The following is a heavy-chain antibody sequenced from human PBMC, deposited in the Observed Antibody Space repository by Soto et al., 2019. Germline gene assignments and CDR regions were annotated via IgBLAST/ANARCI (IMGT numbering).Heavy chain of an antibody. V-gene: IGHV3-21*02. CDR1: GFTFSSCT. D-gene: IGHD2-15*01. CDR2: ISPSTSHI. J-gene: IGHJ6*02. CDR3: SGCSGGACHQNYGMDV. Sequence: EVQLVESGGGLVKPGGSLRLSCAVSGFTFSSCTMNWVRQAPGKGLEWVSSISPSTSHIYYADSVKGRFTISRDNAKNPLFLQMNSRRAEDTAVYYCSGCSGGACHQNYGMDVWGQGTTVTVSS.